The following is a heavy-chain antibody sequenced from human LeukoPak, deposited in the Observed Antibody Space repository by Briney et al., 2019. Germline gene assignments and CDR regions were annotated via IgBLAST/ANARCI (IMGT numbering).Heavy chain of an antibody. D-gene: IGHD2-15*01. J-gene: IGHJ6*02. V-gene: IGHV1-46*01. CDR3: ARLRGDYYYGMDV. CDR2: INPSGGST. Sequence: ASVKVSCKASGYTFTSYYMHWVRQAPGQGLEWMGIINPSGGSTSYAQKFQGRVTMTRDTSTSTVYMELSRLRSDGTAVYYCARLRGDYYYGMDVWGQGTTVTVSS. CDR1: GYTFTSYY.